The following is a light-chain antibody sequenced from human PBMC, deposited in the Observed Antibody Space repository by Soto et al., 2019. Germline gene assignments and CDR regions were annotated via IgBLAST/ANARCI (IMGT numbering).Light chain of an antibody. J-gene: IGKJ1*01. Sequence: DIHMTHSPSTLSASVGDRVTITCRATESIRSWLAWYQQKPGKAPKLLIYDASSLESGVPSRFSGSGSGTEFTLTISSLQPDDFATYYCQQYNSYSPTFGQGTKVDIK. CDR2: DAS. V-gene: IGKV1-5*01. CDR1: ESIRSW. CDR3: QQYNSYSPT.